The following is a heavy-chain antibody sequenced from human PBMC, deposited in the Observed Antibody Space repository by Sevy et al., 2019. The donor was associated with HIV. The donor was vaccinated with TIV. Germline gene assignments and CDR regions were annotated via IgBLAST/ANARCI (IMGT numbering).Heavy chain of an antibody. J-gene: IGHJ4*02. V-gene: IGHV3-23*01. Sequence: GGSLRLSCAASGFTFSSYAMTWVRQAPGKGVEWVSVISDSGGRTNHADSVKGRFTISRDNSKNTVYLQMNSLRAEDTAVYYCAKSGIGVHYCSGNSCCPDYWGQGTLVTVSS. CDR1: GFTFSSYA. D-gene: IGHD2-15*01. CDR2: ISDSGGRT. CDR3: AKSGIGVHYCSGNSCCPDY.